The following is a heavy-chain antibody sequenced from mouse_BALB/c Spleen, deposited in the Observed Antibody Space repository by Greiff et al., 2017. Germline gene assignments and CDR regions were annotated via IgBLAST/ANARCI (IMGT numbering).Heavy chain of an antibody. CDR1: GYTFTSYW. D-gene: IGHD1-1*01. CDR2: INPSTGYT. J-gene: IGHJ2*01. Sequence: VNLVESGAELAKPGASVKMSCKASGYTFTSYWMHWVKQRPGQGLEWIGYINPSTGYTEYNQKFKDKATLTADKSSSTAYMQLSSLTSEDSAVYYCARWGYGSSYVDYWGQGTTLTVSS. CDR3: ARWGYGSSYVDY. V-gene: IGHV1-7*01.